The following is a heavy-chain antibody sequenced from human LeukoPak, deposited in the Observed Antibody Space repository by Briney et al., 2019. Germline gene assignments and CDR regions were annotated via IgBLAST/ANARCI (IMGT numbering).Heavy chain of an antibody. V-gene: IGHV3-23*01. D-gene: IGHD3-16*02. Sequence: GGSLRLSCAVSGFIFSSYSMNWVRQAPGKGLEWVSAISGSGGSTYYADSVKGRFTISRDNSKNTLYLQMNSLRAEDTAVYYCAKDSYDYVWGSYRTYYYCYMDVWGKGTTVTISS. J-gene: IGHJ6*03. CDR1: GFIFSSYS. CDR2: ISGSGGST. CDR3: AKDSYDYVWGSYRTYYYCYMDV.